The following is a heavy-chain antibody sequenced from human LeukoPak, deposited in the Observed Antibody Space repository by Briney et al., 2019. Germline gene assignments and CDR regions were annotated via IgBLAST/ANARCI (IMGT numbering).Heavy chain of an antibody. D-gene: IGHD3-3*01. CDR1: GFTFSSYA. CDR2: ITSSSSYI. Sequence: GGSLRLSCAASGFTFSSYAMSWVRQAPGEGLEWVSSITSSSSYIYYADSMKGRFTISRDNAKNSLYLQMNSLRAEDTAVYYCARGSLEARAFDIWGQGTMVTVSS. J-gene: IGHJ3*02. V-gene: IGHV3-21*01. CDR3: ARGSLEARAFDI.